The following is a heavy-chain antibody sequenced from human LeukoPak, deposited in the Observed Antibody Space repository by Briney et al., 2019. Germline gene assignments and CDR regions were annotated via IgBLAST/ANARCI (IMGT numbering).Heavy chain of an antibody. CDR2: ISSSSSTI. CDR1: GFTFSSYS. CDR3: ARIGGQQLVKVQK. D-gene: IGHD6-13*01. Sequence: PGGSLRLSCAASGFTFSSYSMNWVRQAPGKGLEWVSYISSSSSTIYYADSVKGRFTISRDNAKNSLYLHMNSLRAEDTAVYYCARIGGQQLVKVQKWGQGTLVTVSS. V-gene: IGHV3-48*01. J-gene: IGHJ4*02.